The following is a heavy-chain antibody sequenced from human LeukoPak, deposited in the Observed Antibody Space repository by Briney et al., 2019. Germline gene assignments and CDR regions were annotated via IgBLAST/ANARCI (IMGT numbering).Heavy chain of an antibody. Sequence: GASVKVSCKASGYTFTGYYMHWVRQAPGQGLEWMGWINPNSGGTNYAQKFQGRVTMTRDTSTSTVYMELSSLRSEDTAVYYCAREDYYGSGDTSYWGQGTLVTVSS. CDR2: INPNSGGT. CDR3: AREDYYGSGDTSY. J-gene: IGHJ4*02. CDR1: GYTFTGYY. V-gene: IGHV1-2*02. D-gene: IGHD3-10*01.